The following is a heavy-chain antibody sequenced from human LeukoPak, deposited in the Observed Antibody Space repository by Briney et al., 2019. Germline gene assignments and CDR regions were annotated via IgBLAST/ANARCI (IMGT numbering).Heavy chain of an antibody. Sequence: GGSLRLSCAASGFTFSNYAMSWVRQTPRKGLEWVSTISGSGGGTYYADSVKGRFTISRDNSKNTPYLQMNSLRVEDTAEYYCARTDGYTSSWDYWGQGTLVTVSS. CDR2: ISGSGGGT. V-gene: IGHV3-23*01. J-gene: IGHJ4*02. D-gene: IGHD6-13*01. CDR1: GFTFSNYA. CDR3: ARTDGYTSSWDY.